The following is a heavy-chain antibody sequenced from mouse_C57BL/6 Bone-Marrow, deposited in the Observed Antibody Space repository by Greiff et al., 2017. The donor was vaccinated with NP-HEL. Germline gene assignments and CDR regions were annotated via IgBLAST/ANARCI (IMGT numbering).Heavy chain of an antibody. V-gene: IGHV3-6*01. CDR2: IRYDGST. D-gene: IGHD2-4*01. CDR3: ANYDEKYFDV. CDR1: GYSITSGYY. J-gene: IGHJ1*03. Sequence: EVKLVESGPGLVKPSPSLSLTCSVSGYSITSGYYWNWIRQFPGNKLGWVGYIRYDGSTNYNPSLKNRTSITRDTSTNHIFLKLKSVTTEDTATYYCANYDEKYFDVWGTGTTVTVSS.